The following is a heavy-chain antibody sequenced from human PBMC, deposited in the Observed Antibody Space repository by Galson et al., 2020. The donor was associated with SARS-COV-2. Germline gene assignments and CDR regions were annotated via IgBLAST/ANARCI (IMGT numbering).Heavy chain of an antibody. D-gene: IGHD2-21*01. V-gene: IGHV3-64*01. CDR1: GVTFSNYA. J-gene: IGHJ4*02. CDR2: ISSDGGTT. CDR3: ARDWGGGTY. Sequence: SLRLSCAASGVTFSNYAMHWVRQAPGKGLEYVSAISSDGGTTYYANSVKGRFTISRDNSKNTLYLQMGSLRTEDMAVYFCARDWGGGTYWGQGTLVTVSS.